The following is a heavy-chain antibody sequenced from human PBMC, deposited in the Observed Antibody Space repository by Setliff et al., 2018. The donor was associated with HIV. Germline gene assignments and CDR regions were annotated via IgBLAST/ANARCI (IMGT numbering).Heavy chain of an antibody. J-gene: IGHJ5*02. CDR1: GFTFDDYG. CDR3: VKDIKSGPYYFGSGNYYDEGQSVS. V-gene: IGHV3-9*01. D-gene: IGHD3-10*01. CDR2: ITGSGSGV. Sequence: PGGSLRLSCAASGFTFDDYGMHWVRQAPGKGLEWVSGITGSGSGVGYADSGRGRFTISRDNAKNSLYLQMDSLRTEDTALYYCVKDIKSGPYYFGSGNYYDEGQSVSWGQGTLVTVSS.